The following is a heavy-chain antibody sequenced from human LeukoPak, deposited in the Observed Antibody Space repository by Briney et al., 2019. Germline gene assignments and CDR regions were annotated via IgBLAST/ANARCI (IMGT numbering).Heavy chain of an antibody. CDR3: AREAVGATIN. V-gene: IGHV4-59*01. J-gene: IGHJ4*02. Sequence: PSETLSLTCTLSGGSISSYYWSWIRQPPGKGLEWIGYIYYSGSTNYNPSLKSRVTISVDTSKNQFSLKLSSVTAADTAVYYCAREAVGATINWGQGTLVTVSS. CDR1: GGSISSYY. D-gene: IGHD1-26*01. CDR2: IYYSGST.